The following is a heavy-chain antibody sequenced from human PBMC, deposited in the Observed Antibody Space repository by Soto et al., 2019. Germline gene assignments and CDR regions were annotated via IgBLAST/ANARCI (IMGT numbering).Heavy chain of an antibody. Sequence: QVQLVQSGAEVKKPGASVKVSCKASGYTFTSYDINWVRQATGQGLEWRGWVNPNSGNIGYAQTYRGRVTMTRNTSISTADLELSSLRFEDPAVYYCASTTGYCSGGSCYLGIKYYYIYYTDVWGTGTTVTVSS. D-gene: IGHD2-15*01. CDR1: GYTFTSYD. V-gene: IGHV1-8*01. CDR2: VNPNSGNI. J-gene: IGHJ6*03. CDR3: ASTTGYCSGGSCYLGIKYYYIYYTDV.